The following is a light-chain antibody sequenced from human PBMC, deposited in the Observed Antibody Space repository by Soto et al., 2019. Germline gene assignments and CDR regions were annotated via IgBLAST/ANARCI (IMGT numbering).Light chain of an antibody. CDR2: DVS. V-gene: IGLV2-14*01. J-gene: IGLJ1*01. CDR1: SSDVGGYNY. Sequence: QSALTQPASVSGSPGQSITISCTGTSSDVGGYNYVSWYQQHPGKAPKLMIYDVSNRPSGVSNRFSGSKSGNTASLTISGLQPEDEADYYCSSYTSISTLSYVFGTGTKVTVL. CDR3: SSYTSISTLSYV.